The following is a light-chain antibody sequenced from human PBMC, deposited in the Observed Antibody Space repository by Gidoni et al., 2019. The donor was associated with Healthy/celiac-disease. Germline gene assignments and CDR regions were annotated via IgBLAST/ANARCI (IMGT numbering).Light chain of an antibody. CDR1: SSDVGGYNY. CDR3: SSYTSSSTQV. J-gene: IGLJ2*01. CDR2: EVS. V-gene: IGLV2-14*01. Sequence: QSALTPPASVSGSPGQSITISCTGTSSDVGGYNYVSWYQHHPTKAPKLMIYEVSHRPSGVPDRFSGSKSGNTASLTISGLQAEDEADYYCSSYTSSSTQVFGGGTKLTVL.